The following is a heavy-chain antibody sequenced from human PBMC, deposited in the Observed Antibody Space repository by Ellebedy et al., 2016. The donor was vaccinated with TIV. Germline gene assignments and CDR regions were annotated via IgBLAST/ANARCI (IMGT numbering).Heavy chain of an antibody. CDR2: INLDGSEG. CDR1: GFTFSNRW. V-gene: IGHV3-7*01. CDR3: VRNGGSLDY. D-gene: IGHD1-26*01. Sequence: GGSLRLXXAASGFTFSNRWMSWVRQAPGKGLEWVANINLDGSEGKYVDSVKGRFTISRDNAQNSLFLQMNSLRAEDTAVYYCVRNGGSLDYWGQGSLVTVSS. J-gene: IGHJ4*02.